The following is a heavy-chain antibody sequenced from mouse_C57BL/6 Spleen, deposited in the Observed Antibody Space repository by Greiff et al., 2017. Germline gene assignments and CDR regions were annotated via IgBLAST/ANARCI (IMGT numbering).Heavy chain of an antibody. CDR3: ARDRDGSSRADWYFDV. J-gene: IGHJ1*03. D-gene: IGHD1-1*01. V-gene: IGHV5-4*01. CDR1: GFTFSSYA. Sequence: EVKLVESGGGLVKPGGSLKLSCAASGFTFSSYAMSWVRQTPEKRLEWVATISDGGSYTYYPDNVKGRFTISRDNAKHNLYLQMSHLKSEDTAMYYCARDRDGSSRADWYFDVWGTGTTVTVSA. CDR2: ISDGGSYT.